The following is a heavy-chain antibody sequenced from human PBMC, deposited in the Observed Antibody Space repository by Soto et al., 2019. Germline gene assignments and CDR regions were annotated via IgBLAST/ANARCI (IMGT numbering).Heavy chain of an antibody. CDR3: ARYFCLTRGGGVVGGTDAVDI. D-gene: IGHD3-16*02. CDR2: ISAYNSHT. J-gene: IGHJ3*02. V-gene: IGHV1-18*04. Sequence: QVQLVQSGGEVKKPGASVKVSCKASGYIFTNYGISWVRQAPGQRLEWMGWISAYNSHTNYAQTCQGRVTMTTDTSTSTAYMELRSLRSDGTAMYYCARYFCLTRGGGVVGGTDAVDIGGHGTMVTVSS. CDR1: GYIFTNYG.